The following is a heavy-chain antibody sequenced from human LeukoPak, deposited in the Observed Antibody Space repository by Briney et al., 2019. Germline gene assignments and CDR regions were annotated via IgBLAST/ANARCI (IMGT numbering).Heavy chain of an antibody. CDR1: GFAFNSYS. D-gene: IGHD5-24*01. CDR3: AREGDGYNIGY. V-gene: IGHV3-48*01. J-gene: IGHJ4*02. Sequence: GGSLGLSCAASGFAFNSYSMNWVRQAPGKGLEWVSYISSTGGTMYYADSVKGRFTISRDNAKNSLCLQMNSLRAADTAVYYCAREGDGYNIGYWGQGTLVTVSS. CDR2: ISSTGGTM.